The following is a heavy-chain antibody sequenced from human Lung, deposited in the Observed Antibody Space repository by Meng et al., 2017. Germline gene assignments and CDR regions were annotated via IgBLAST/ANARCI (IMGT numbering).Heavy chain of an antibody. CDR2: MYTNNGNT. J-gene: IGHJ5*02. D-gene: IGHD4-17*01. CDR3: ARGDYGGWPDP. Sequence: QVQLVQSGADVKKPGASVKVSCRAYGYPFTQDAVHWVRQAPGQRLEWMGWMYTNNGNTKSSQKFQGRVTMTMDTSASTVYMELSSLRSEDTAVYYCARGDYGGWPDPWGQGTLVTVSS. CDR1: GYPFTQDA. V-gene: IGHV1-3*04.